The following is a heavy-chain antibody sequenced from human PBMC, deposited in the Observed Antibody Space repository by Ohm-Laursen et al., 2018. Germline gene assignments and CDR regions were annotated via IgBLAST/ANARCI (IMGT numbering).Heavy chain of an antibody. CDR1: GYTFTGYY. CDR3: ARDSSRTSFDP. J-gene: IGHJ5*02. V-gene: IGHV1-2*02. Sequence: GASVKVSCKASGYTFTGYYMHWVRQAPGQGLEWMGWINPNSGGANYAQKFQGRVTMTRDTSISTAYMELSRLRSDDTAVYYCARDSSRTSFDPWGQGTLVIVSS. D-gene: IGHD6-13*01. CDR2: INPNSGGA.